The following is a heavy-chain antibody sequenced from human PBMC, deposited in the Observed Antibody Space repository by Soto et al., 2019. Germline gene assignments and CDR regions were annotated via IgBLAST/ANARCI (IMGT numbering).Heavy chain of an antibody. Sequence: GGSLRLSCAASGFFRFSSYALTWVRQAPGKGLEWVSAISGSGVSTYYADSVKGRFTISRDNSKNTLYLQMNSLRDEDTAVYYCAKVSSGRGRHKGYWGQGTLVTVSS. CDR2: ISGSGVST. D-gene: IGHD6-19*01. CDR1: GFFRFSSYA. J-gene: IGHJ4*02. V-gene: IGHV3-23*01. CDR3: AKVSSGRGRHKGY.